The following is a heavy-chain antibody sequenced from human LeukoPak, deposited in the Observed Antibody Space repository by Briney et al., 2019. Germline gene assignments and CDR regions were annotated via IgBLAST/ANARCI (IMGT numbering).Heavy chain of an antibody. D-gene: IGHD7-27*01. V-gene: IGHV3-48*01. CDR3: VRDRNWAFDY. CDR2: INTKSKTI. J-gene: IGHJ4*02. Sequence: GGSPRLSCAASGFTFSTYTMNWVRQAPGKGLEWVSYINTKSKTIYYADSVKGRFTISRDNAKNSLHLQMNSLRAEDTALYYCVRDRNWAFDYWGQGTLVTVSS. CDR1: GFTFSTYT.